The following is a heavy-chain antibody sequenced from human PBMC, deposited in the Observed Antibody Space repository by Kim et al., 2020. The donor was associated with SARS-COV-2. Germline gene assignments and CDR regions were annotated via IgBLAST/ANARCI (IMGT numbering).Heavy chain of an antibody. CDR3: ARGSGYYY. J-gene: IGHJ4*02. V-gene: IGHV3-11*06. D-gene: IGHD3-22*01. Sequence: SSDTNYADPVKGRFTISRDNAKNSLYLQMNSLRAQDTAVYYCARGSGYYYWGQGTLVTVSS. CDR2: SSDT.